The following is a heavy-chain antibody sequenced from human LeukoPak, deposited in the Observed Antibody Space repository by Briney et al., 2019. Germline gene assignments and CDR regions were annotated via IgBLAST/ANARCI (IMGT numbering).Heavy chain of an antibody. V-gene: IGHV3-74*01. Sequence: RINSDGSTTSYADSVKSPFTISRDNAKNTLYLQMNSLRAEDTAVYYCARDISSGSYYLPYWGQGTLVTVSS. CDR3: ARDISSGSYYLPY. J-gene: IGHJ4*02. CDR2: INSDGSTT. D-gene: IGHD1-26*01.